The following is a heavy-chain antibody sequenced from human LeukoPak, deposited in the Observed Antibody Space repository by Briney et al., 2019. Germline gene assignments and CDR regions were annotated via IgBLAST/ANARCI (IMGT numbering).Heavy chain of an antibody. CDR1: GGSISSYY. J-gene: IGHJ5*02. Sequence: PSETLSLTCTVSGGSISSYYWSWLRQPPGKGLEGVGYIYNSGSTNYNPSLKSRVNITVDTSKKQFSLKLSSVTAADTAVYYCARHTDDSSGYYGRGWFDPWGQGTLVTVSS. CDR3: ARHTDDSSGYYGRGWFDP. V-gene: IGHV4-59*08. CDR2: IYNSGST. D-gene: IGHD3-22*01.